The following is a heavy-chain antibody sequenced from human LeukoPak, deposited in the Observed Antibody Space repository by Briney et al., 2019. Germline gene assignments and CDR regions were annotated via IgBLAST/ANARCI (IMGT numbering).Heavy chain of an antibody. J-gene: IGHJ6*03. CDR1: GGSFSGYY. D-gene: IGHD4-17*01. V-gene: IGHV4-34*01. CDR2: INHSGST. CDR3: ARTNHDYGDYGDYYYYMDV. Sequence: SETLSLTCAVYGGSFSGYYWSWIRQPPGKGLEWIGEINHSGSTNYNPSLKSRVTISVDTSKNQFSLKLSSVTAADTAVYYCARTNHDYGDYGDYYYYMDVWGKGTTVTVSS.